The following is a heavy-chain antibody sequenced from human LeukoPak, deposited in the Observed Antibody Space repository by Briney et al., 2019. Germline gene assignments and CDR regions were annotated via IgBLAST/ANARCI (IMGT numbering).Heavy chain of an antibody. CDR3: ALRIEVTGALCFDS. V-gene: IGHV3-23*01. CDR1: GFTVSNNY. CDR2: INGNGGRT. J-gene: IGHJ4*02. Sequence: GGSLRLSCAASGFTVSNNYMSWVRQAPGKGLEWVSAINGNGGRTYYADSVKGRFTISRDNSKNTLYLQMNSLRAEDTAVYYCALRIEVTGALCFDSWGQGTLVTVSS. D-gene: IGHD6-19*01.